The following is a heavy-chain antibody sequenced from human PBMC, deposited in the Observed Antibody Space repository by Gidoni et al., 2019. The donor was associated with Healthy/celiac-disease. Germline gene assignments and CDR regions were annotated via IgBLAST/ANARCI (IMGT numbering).Heavy chain of an antibody. J-gene: IGHJ5*02. CDR3: ARTYIAVAVRTLDNWFDP. CDR2: IDWDDDK. Sequence: QVTLSESGPALVKPTQTLTLTCTFSGFSLSTSGMCVSWIRQPPGKALEWLSRIDWDDDKYYSTSLKTRLTISKCTSQNPVVLTMTNMDPVDTATYYCARTYIAVAVRTLDNWFDPWGQGTLVTVSS. V-gene: IGHV2-70*15. D-gene: IGHD6-19*01. CDR1: GFSLSTSGMC.